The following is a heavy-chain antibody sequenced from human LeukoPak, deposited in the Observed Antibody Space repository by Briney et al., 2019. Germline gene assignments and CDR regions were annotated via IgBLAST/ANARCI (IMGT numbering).Heavy chain of an antibody. Sequence: GGSLRLSCAASGFTFSSYGMHWVRQAPGKGLEGVAFIRYDGSNKYYADSVKGRFTISRDNSKNTLYLQMNSLRAEDTAVYYCAKDGRLGSGWYPTYYYYMDVWGKGTTVTISS. CDR2: IRYDGSNK. CDR1: GFTFSSYG. J-gene: IGHJ6*03. V-gene: IGHV3-30*02. D-gene: IGHD6-19*01. CDR3: AKDGRLGSGWYPTYYYYMDV.